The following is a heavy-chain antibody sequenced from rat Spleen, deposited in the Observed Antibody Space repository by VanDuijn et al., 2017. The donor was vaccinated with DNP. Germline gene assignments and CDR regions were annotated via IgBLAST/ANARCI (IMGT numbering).Heavy chain of an antibody. J-gene: IGHJ2*01. Sequence: VQLKESVPGPVQPSQPLSPTCTVSGFPLTDYSVQLVRQPLGKGLGGMGVMWSGGSTAYNSALKSRLSISSDTSNSQVFLRMNSLRTEDTAIYFCTREREPSNNPYDFDCWGQGVMVTVSS. CDR3: TREREPSNNPYDFDC. D-gene: IGHD1-10*01. V-gene: IGHV2S63*01. CDR2: MWSGGST. CDR1: GFPLTDYS.